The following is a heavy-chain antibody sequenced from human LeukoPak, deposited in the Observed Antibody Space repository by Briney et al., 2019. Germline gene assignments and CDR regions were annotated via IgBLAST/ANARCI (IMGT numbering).Heavy chain of an antibody. CDR2: IYSGGST. J-gene: IGHJ6*02. CDR3: ASSGPADYDFWSGYHLSNGYYGMDV. Sequence: GGSLRLSCAASRFTVSSNYMSWVRQAPGKGLEWVSVIYSGGSTYYADSVKGRFTISRDNSKNTLYLQMNSLRAEDTAVYYCASSGPADYDFWSGYHLSNGYYGMDVWGQGTTVTVSS. V-gene: IGHV3-53*01. CDR1: RFTVSSNY. D-gene: IGHD3-3*01.